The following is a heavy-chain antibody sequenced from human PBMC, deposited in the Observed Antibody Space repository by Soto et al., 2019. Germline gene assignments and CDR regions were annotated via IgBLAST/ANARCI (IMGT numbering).Heavy chain of an antibody. CDR3: ARGSVNWFDP. V-gene: IGHV4-4*07. CDR1: VGSISSYY. CDR2: IFTSGST. J-gene: IGHJ5*02. Sequence: SETLSLTCTFSVGSISSYYWSWIRQPAGKGLEWIGRIFTSGSTNYNPSLKSRVTLSVDTSKNQFSLKLSSVTAADTAVYYCARGSVNWFDPWGQGTLDSVSS.